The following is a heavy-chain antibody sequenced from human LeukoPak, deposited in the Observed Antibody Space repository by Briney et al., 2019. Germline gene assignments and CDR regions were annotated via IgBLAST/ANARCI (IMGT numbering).Heavy chain of an antibody. J-gene: IGHJ4*02. Sequence: GGSLRLSCAASGFTFNYYWMHWVRHAPGKGLVWVSRINSDGSSTSYADSVKGRFTISRDNAKNTLYLQMNSLRAEDTAVYYCARVVSGSFDYWGQGTLVTVPS. V-gene: IGHV3-74*01. CDR3: ARVVSGSFDY. D-gene: IGHD1-26*01. CDR1: GFTFNYYW. CDR2: INSDGSST.